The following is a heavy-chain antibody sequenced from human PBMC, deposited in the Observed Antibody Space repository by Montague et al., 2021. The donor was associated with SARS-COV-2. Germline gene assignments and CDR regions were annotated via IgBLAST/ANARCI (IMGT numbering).Heavy chain of an antibody. J-gene: IGHJ4*02. Sequence: SLRLSCAASGFTFSSYWMSWVRQAPGKGLEWVANIKQDGSEKYDVDSVKGRFTISRDNAKNSLYLQMNSLRAEDTAVYYCARVPSSNWYFDYWGQGTLVTVSS. D-gene: IGHD6-13*01. CDR3: ARVPSSNWYFDY. CDR2: IKQDGSEK. V-gene: IGHV3-7*01. CDR1: GFTFSSYW.